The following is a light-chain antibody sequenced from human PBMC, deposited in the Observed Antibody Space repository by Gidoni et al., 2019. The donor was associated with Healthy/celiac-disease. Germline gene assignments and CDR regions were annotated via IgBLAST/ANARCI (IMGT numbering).Light chain of an antibody. CDR1: SLRRYY. CDR3: NSQDSSGSRVV. CDR2: GKN. V-gene: IGLV3-19*01. J-gene: IGLJ2*01. Sequence: SSELTQDPAVSVALGQTDRITCQGDSLRRYYASWYQQKPGQAPVLVIYGKNNRPAGIPDRFSCSSSGNTASLTIAGAQAEDEADYYCNSQDSSGSRVVFGRGTKLPVL.